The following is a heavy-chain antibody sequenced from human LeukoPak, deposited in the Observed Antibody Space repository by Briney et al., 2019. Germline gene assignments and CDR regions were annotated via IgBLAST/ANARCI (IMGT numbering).Heavy chain of an antibody. J-gene: IGHJ4*02. CDR2: IYYSGST. Sequence: SETLSLTCTVSGGSISSSSYHWGWIRQPPGQGLEWIGTIYYSGSTYYNPSLKSRVTISVDTSKNQFSLKLSSVTAADTAVYYCARTGFVSGYPTGFDYWGQGTLVTVSS. V-gene: IGHV4-39*07. CDR1: GGSISSSSYH. D-gene: IGHD3-22*01. CDR3: ARTGFVSGYPTGFDY.